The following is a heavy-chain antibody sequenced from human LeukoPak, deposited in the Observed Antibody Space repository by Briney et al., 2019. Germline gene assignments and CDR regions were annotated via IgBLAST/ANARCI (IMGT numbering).Heavy chain of an antibody. V-gene: IGHV1-46*01. J-gene: IGHJ4*02. CDR1: GYTFINYY. CDR2: INPSGGST. CDR3: ARGARYITMIVVVPEGFDY. D-gene: IGHD3-22*01. Sequence: ASVKVSCKASGYTFINYYMHWVRQAPGQGLECMGIINPSGGSTSYAQKFQGRVTMTRDMSTSTVYMELSSLRSDDTAVYYCARGARYITMIVVVPEGFDYWGQGTLVTVSS.